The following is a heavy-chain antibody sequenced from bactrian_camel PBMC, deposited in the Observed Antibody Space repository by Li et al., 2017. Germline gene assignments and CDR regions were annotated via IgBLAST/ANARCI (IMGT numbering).Heavy chain of an antibody. CDR2: IDNVDNT. CDR3: AARGGAGYCYTLIASYFGF. Sequence: VQLVESGGGSVQAGGSLRLSCVASGYALNKNAITWFRRDPGGERERVATIDNVDNTAYADSVKGRFTISRDNAENTLHLQLNSLKPEDSAMYVCAARGGAGYCYTLIASYFGFWGQGTQVTVS. CDR1: GYALNKNA. J-gene: IGHJ6*01. D-gene: IGHD2*01. V-gene: IGHV3S31*01.